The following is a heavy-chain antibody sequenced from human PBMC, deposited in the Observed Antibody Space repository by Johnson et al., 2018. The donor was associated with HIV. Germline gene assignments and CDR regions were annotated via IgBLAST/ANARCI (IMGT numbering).Heavy chain of an antibody. CDR3: AKGRTYYYDSSGSPWDAFDI. CDR2: ISWNSGSI. CDR1: GFTFDDYA. D-gene: IGHD3-22*01. Sequence: VQLVESGGGLVQPGRSLRLSCAASGFTFDDYAMHWVRQAPGKCLEWVSGISWNSGSIGYADSVKGRFTISRDNAKNSLYLQMNSLRAEDTALYYCAKGRTYYYDSSGSPWDAFDIWGQGTMVTVSS. V-gene: IGHV3-9*01. J-gene: IGHJ3*02.